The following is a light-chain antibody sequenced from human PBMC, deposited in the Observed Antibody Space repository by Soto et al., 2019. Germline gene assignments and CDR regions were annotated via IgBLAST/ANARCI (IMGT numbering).Light chain of an antibody. J-gene: IGLJ1*01. Sequence: QSVLTQPPSASGSPGQSVTISCTGTSSDVGGYNYVSWYQQHPSKAPKLMIYEASKRPSGVPDRFSGSKSGNTASLTVSGLQAEDEADYYCSSYAGSNNYVFGTGTKVTVL. CDR1: SSDVGGYNY. CDR3: SSYAGSNNYV. CDR2: EAS. V-gene: IGLV2-8*01.